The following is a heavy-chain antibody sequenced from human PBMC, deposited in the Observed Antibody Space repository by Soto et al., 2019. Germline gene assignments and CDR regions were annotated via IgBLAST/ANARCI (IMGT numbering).Heavy chain of an antibody. J-gene: IGHJ4*02. CDR3: TTVYSWGT. D-gene: IGHD3-16*01. V-gene: IGHV3-15*01. CDR1: GFTFSNAW. Sequence: GGSLRLSCAASGFTFSNAWMSWVRQAPGKGLEWVVRIKSKTDGWTTDYAAPVKGRFSIPRDDSKNTLYLQMNSLKTEDTAVYYCTTVYSWGTGGQGTLVTVSS. CDR2: IKSKTDGWTT.